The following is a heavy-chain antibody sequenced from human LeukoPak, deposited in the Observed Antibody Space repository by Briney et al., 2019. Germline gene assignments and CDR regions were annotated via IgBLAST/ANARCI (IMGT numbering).Heavy chain of an antibody. V-gene: IGHV5-51*01. J-gene: IGHJ4*02. D-gene: IGHD5-18*01. Sequence: GESLKISCKGSGYSFTSYWIGWVRQMPGEGLEWMGIIYPGDSDTRYSPSFQGQVTISADKSISTSYLQWSSLKASDTAMYYCARRGYSYGELLDYWGQGTLVTVSS. CDR2: IYPGDSDT. CDR3: ARRGYSYGELLDY. CDR1: GYSFTSYW.